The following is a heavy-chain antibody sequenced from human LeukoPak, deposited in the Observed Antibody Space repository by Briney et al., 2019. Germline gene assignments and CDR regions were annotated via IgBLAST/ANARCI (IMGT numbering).Heavy chain of an antibody. D-gene: IGHD2-2*02. CDR2: ISGSGGST. CDR1: GFTFSSYA. Sequence: GGSLRLSCAASGFTFSSYAMSWVRQAPGKGLEWVSAISGSGGSTYYADSVKGRFTISRDNSENTLYLQMNSLRAEDTAVYYCAKDSRCSSTSCYTRFDYWGQGTLVTVSS. V-gene: IGHV3-23*01. CDR3: AKDSRCSSTSCYTRFDY. J-gene: IGHJ4*02.